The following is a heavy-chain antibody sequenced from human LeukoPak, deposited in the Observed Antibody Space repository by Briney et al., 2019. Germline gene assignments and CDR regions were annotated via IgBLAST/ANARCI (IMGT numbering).Heavy chain of an antibody. CDR3: VGWVQHHFDY. D-gene: IGHD5-24*01. Sequence: PGGSLRLSCAASGFTFDDYAMHWVRQAPGKGLEWVSGISWNSGSIGYADSVKGRFTISRDNSKNTLYLQMNSMRAEDMAVYFCVGWVQHHFDYWGQGTLVTVSS. CDR1: GFTFDDYA. V-gene: IGHV3-9*03. J-gene: IGHJ4*02. CDR2: ISWNSGSI.